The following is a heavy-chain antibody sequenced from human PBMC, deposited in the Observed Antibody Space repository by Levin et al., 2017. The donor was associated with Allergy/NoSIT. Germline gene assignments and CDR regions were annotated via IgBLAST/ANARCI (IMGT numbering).Heavy chain of an antibody. Sequence: SETLSLTCTVSGGSIGSDSYYWSWIRQLPGKGLQWIGHIYHSGTTYYNPSLKSRVTISLGTSKGQFSLRLSSVTAADTAVYYWAGGREEPTGRLYYYYMDVWGNGTTVTVSS. D-gene: IGHD1-1*01. CDR2: IYHSGTT. J-gene: IGHJ6*03. CDR3: AGGREEPTGRLYYYYMDV. V-gene: IGHV4-31*03. CDR1: GGSIGSDSYY.